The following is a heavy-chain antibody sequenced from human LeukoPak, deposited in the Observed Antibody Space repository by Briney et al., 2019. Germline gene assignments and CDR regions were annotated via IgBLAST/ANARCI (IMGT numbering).Heavy chain of an antibody. CDR2: ISGSGGST. V-gene: IGHV3-23*01. Sequence: GGSLRLSCAASGFAFHNYWMSWVRQAPGKGLEWVSAISGSGGSTYYADSVKGRFTISRDNSEDTLYLQIITLRAVDTAVYYCARNRLRATATYMDVWGKGTTVTVSS. CDR1: GFAFHNYW. D-gene: IGHD2-15*01. CDR3: ARNRLRATATYMDV. J-gene: IGHJ6*04.